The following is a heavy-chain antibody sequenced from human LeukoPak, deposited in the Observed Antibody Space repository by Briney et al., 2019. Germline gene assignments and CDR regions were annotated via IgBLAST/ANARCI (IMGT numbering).Heavy chain of an antibody. CDR1: GFTFSSYG. CDR3: VKDRGRDIFTGYSYAFDI. V-gene: IGHV3-64D*09. Sequence: PGGSLRLSCSASGFTFSSYGMHWVRQAPGKGLEYVSAINNNGGSTYYADSVMGRFTISRDNSKNTLYLQMSSLRAEDTAVYYCVKDRGRDIFTGYSYAFDIWGQGTMVTVSS. CDR2: INNNGGST. J-gene: IGHJ3*02. D-gene: IGHD3-9*01.